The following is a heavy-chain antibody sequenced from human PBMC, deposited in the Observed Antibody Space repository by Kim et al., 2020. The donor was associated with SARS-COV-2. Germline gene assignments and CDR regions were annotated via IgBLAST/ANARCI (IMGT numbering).Heavy chain of an antibody. J-gene: IGHJ6*02. D-gene: IGHD6-13*01. CDR2: IRWNSGNI. Sequence: GGSLRLSCAASGFSFDDHAMHWVRQAPGKGLEWVARIRWNSGNIGYADSVKGRFTISRDNAKNSLYLQMNSLRAEDTALYYCAKTTDSSSWRGSGMDVWGHGTTVTVS. CDR1: GFSFDDHA. CDR3: AKTTDSSSWRGSGMDV. V-gene: IGHV3-9*01.